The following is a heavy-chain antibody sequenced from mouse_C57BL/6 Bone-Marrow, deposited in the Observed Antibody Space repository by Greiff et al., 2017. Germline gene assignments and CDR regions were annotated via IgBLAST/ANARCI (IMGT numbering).Heavy chain of an antibody. CDR2: IDPETGGT. CDR3: TGGAYYFDY. Sequence: VQLQQSGAELVRPGASVTLSCKASGYTFTDYEMHWVKQTPVHGLEWIGAIDPETGGTAYNQKFKGKAILTADKSSSTAYMELRSLTSEDSAVYYCTGGAYYFDYWGQGTTLTVSS. V-gene: IGHV1-15*01. J-gene: IGHJ2*01. CDR1: GYTFTDYE.